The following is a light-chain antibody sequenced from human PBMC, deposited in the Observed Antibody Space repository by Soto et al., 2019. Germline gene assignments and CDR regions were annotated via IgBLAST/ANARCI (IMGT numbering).Light chain of an antibody. CDR2: EAS. J-gene: IGKJ1*01. V-gene: IGKV1-5*03. Sequence: IPMTQSPHTLSASVGDSVAVTSRASENVNGHLAWYQQKPGKAPKLLIYEASILESGVPSRFSGSGFGTEFTLTINGLLPEDFVTYYCQQYNNWPSFGQGTKV. CDR3: QQYNNWPS. CDR1: ENVNGH.